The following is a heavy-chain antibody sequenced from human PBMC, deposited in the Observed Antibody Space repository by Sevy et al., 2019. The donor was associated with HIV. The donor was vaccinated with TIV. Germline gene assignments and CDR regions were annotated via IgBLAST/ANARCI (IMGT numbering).Heavy chain of an antibody. Sequence: GGSLRLSCAASGFTFSSYSMNWVRQAPGKGLEWVSSISSSSSYIYYADSVKGRFTISRDNAKNSLYLQMNSLRAEDTAVYYCARDSGNYDFWSGYYSDSGQGTLVTVSS. D-gene: IGHD3-3*01. CDR2: ISSSSSYI. V-gene: IGHV3-21*01. CDR1: GFTFSSYS. CDR3: ARDSGNYDFWSGYYSD. J-gene: IGHJ4*02.